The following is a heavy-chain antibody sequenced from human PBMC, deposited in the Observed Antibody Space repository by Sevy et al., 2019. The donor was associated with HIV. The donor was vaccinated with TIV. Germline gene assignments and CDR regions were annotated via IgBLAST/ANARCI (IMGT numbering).Heavy chain of an antibody. CDR3: ATDPYYYGSGSYYNYYYYGMDV. CDR1: GFTFSSYS. Sequence: GGSLRLSCAASGFTFSSYSMSWVRQAPGKGLEWVSSISSSSSYIYYADSVKGRFTISRDNAKNSLYLQMNSLRAEDTAVYYCATDPYYYGSGSYYNYYYYGMDVWGQGTTVTVSS. CDR2: ISSSSSYI. J-gene: IGHJ6*02. D-gene: IGHD3-10*01. V-gene: IGHV3-21*01.